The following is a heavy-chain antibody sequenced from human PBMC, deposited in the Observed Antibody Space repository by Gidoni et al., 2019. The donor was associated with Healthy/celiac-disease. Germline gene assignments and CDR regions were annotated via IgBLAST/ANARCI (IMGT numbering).Heavy chain of an antibody. Sequence: QPQLQESGPGLVKPPETLSLTCTVHGGPISSSSYYWGWTRQPPGKGLEWIGGIYSSGSTYYNPSLKSRVTISVDTSKIQFSLKLSSVTAADTAVYYCARASCSGGSCYRETRYFDYWGQGTLVTVSS. J-gene: IGHJ4*02. CDR2: IYSSGST. V-gene: IGHV4-39*07. CDR3: ARASCSGGSCYRETRYFDY. CDR1: GGPISSSSYY. D-gene: IGHD2-15*01.